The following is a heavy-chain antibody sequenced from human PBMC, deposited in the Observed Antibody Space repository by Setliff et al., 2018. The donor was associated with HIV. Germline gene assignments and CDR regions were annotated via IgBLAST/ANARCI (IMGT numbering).Heavy chain of an antibody. J-gene: IGHJ4*02. D-gene: IGHD6-13*01. CDR2: IYYGGST. CDR1: GGSITSYY. Sequence: SETLSLTCTVSGGSITSYYWSWIRQPPGKGLEWIGYIYYGGSTNYNPSLRSRLTISVDTSKNQFSLKLSSVTAADTAVYYCAGFPLSSSWYFYWGQGTLVTVSS. V-gene: IGHV4-59*08. CDR3: AGFPLSSSWYFY.